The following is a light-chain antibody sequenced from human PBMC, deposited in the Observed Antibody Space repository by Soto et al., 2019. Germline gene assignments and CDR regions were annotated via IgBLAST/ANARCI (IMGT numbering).Light chain of an antibody. J-gene: IGKJ1*01. CDR3: VQDINXPWT. CDR1: QGIGNA. V-gene: IGKV1-6*01. Sequence: AIQMTQSPSSLSASVGDRVTISCRAIQGIGNALVCYQQKAGKTPKVLIYVASNLQSGVPPRLSGSGSVTDFTLAISSLQPEDSATYYFVQDINXPWTCGQGTKV. CDR2: VAS.